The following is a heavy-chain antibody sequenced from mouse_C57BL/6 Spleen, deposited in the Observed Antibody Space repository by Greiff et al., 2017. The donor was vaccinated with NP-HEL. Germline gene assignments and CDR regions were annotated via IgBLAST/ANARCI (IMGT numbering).Heavy chain of an antibody. Sequence: QVQLQQSGAELVRPGTSVKMSCKASGYTFTNYWIGWAKQRPGHGLEWIGDIYPGGGYTNYNEKFKGKATLTADKSSSTAYMQFSSLTSEDSAIYYCARKKVYYDYDGWYFDVWGTGTTVTVSS. D-gene: IGHD2-4*01. V-gene: IGHV1-63*01. CDR2: IYPGGGYT. J-gene: IGHJ1*03. CDR1: GYTFTNYW. CDR3: ARKKVYYDYDGWYFDV.